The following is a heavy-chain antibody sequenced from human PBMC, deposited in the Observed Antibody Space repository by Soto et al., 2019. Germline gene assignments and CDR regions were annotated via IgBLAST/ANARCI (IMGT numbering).Heavy chain of an antibody. J-gene: IGHJ4*02. CDR2: LSGSGSTT. CDR1: GFSFGGYG. V-gene: IGHV3-23*01. D-gene: IGHD5-12*01. Sequence: EVQLLESGGDLVQPGGSLRLSCAASGFSFGGYGMSWVSQAPGKGLEWVSALSGSGSTTYYADSVRGRFIISRDNSRDTLFLQLNSLRAEDTAVYCCAKASKGYTGYDRDYWGQGTVVTVSP. CDR3: AKASKGYTGYDRDY.